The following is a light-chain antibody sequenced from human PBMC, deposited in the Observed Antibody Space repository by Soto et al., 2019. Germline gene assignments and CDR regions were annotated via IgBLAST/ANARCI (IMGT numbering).Light chain of an antibody. V-gene: IGLV2-14*01. J-gene: IGLJ1*01. CDR3: SSYTSSSTYV. CDR2: DVS. CDR1: SSDVGGYNY. Sequence: QSVLTQPASVSGSPGQSITISCTGTSSDVGGYNYVSWYQQHPGKANKLMIYDVSNRPSGVSNRFSGSKSGNTASLTISGLQAEDEADYYCSSYTSSSTYVFGTGTKSPS.